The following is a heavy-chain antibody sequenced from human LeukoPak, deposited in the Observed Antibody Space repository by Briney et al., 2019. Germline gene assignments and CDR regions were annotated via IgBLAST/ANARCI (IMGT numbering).Heavy chain of an antibody. CDR2: IYYSGST. J-gene: IGHJ4*02. CDR1: GGSISSSSYY. Sequence: PSETLSLTCTVSGGSISSSSYYWGWIRQPPGKGLEWIGSIYYSGSTHYNPSLKSRVTISVDTSKNQFSLKLSSMTAADTAVYYCARQCVYDRPVFDYWGQGTLVTVSS. V-gene: IGHV4-39*01. CDR3: ARQCVYDRPVFDY. D-gene: IGHD5/OR15-5a*01.